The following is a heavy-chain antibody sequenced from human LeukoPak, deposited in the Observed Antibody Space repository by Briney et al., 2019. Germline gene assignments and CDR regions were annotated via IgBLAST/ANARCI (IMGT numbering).Heavy chain of an antibody. CDR1: GYSFTSYY. CDR2: INPNSGGT. D-gene: IGHD3-3*01. CDR3: ASASRFLEWFVDY. Sequence: GESLKISCKGSGYSFTSYYMHWVRQAPGQGLEWMGWINPNSGGTNYAQKFQGRVTMTRDTSISTAYMELSRLRSDDTAVYYCASASRFLEWFVDYWGQGTLVTVSS. J-gene: IGHJ4*02. V-gene: IGHV1-2*02.